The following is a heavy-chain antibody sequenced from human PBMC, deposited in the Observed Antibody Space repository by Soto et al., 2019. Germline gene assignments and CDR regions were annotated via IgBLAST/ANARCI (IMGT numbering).Heavy chain of an antibody. CDR3: ARDRGYRYEGPVDY. Sequence: GGSLRLSCGASGFTFSTYNMHWVRQGPGKGLVWVSRINSDGSSTRYADSVKGRFTISRDNAKNSLYLQMNSLRAEDTAVYYCARDRGYRYEGPVDYWGQGTLVTVSS. V-gene: IGHV3-74*01. J-gene: IGHJ4*02. CDR1: GFTFSTYN. D-gene: IGHD5-18*01. CDR2: INSDGSST.